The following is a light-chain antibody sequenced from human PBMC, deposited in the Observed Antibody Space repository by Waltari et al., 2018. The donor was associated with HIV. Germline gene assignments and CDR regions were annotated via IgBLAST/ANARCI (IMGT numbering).Light chain of an antibody. CDR3: QQYYAFPRT. CDR1: QAIDNY. CDR2: GAS. V-gene: IGKV1D-8*01. Sequence: VIWMTQSPALLSASTGDKVNITCRLSQAIDNYLAWYQQRPGKAPNLPIYGASTLQSGVPSRISGSVSGTDFTLTISCLQPEDFAVYYCQQYYAFPRTFGHGTKVEVK. J-gene: IGKJ1*01.